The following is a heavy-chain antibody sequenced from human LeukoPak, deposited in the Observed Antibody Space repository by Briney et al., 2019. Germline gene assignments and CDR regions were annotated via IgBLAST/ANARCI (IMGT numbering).Heavy chain of an antibody. CDR1: GFTFSSYA. Sequence: GRSLRLSCAASGFTFSSYAMHWVRQAPGKGLEWVAVISYDGSNKYYADSVKGRFTISRDNSKNTLYLQMNSLRAEDTAVYYCARLIAARPLSAFDIWGQGTMVTVSS. CDR3: ARLIAARPLSAFDI. V-gene: IGHV3-30-3*01. CDR2: ISYDGSNK. J-gene: IGHJ3*02. D-gene: IGHD6-6*01.